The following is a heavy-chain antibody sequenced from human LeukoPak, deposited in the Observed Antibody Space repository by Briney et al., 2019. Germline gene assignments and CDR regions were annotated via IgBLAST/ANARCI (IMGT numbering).Heavy chain of an antibody. CDR3: ARRVVVATTNFDY. J-gene: IGHJ4*02. D-gene: IGHD5-12*01. CDR2: IYYSGST. V-gene: IGHV4-59*12. Sequence: SETLSLTCTVSGGSISSYYWSWIRQPPGKGLEWIGYIYYSGSTNYNPSLKSRVTISVDTSKNQFSLKLSSVTAADTAVYYCARRVVVATTNFDYWGQGTLVTVSS. CDR1: GGSISSYY.